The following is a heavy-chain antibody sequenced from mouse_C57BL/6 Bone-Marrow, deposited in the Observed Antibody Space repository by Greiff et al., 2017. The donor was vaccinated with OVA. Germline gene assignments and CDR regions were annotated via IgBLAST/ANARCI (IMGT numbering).Heavy chain of an antibody. J-gene: IGHJ4*01. V-gene: IGHV3-6*01. Sequence: DVKLQESGPGLVKPSQSLSLTCSVTGYSITSGYYWNWIRQFPGNKLEWMGYISYDGSNNYNPSLKNRISITRDTSKNQFFLKLNSVTTEDTATYYCAREGLIYYYGSSLYYYAMDYWGQGTSVTVSS. CDR2: ISYDGSN. D-gene: IGHD1-1*01. CDR1: GYSITSGYY. CDR3: AREGLIYYYGSSLYYYAMDY.